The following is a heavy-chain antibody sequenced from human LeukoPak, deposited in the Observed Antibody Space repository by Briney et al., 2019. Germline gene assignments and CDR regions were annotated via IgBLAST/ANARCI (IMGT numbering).Heavy chain of an antibody. J-gene: IGHJ4*02. Sequence: KPSETLSFTCAVSGYSISSGYYWGWIRQPPGKGLEWIGSIYHSGSTYYNPSLKSRVTISVDTSKNQFSLKLSSVTAADTAVYYCASPVFLGYWGQGTLVTVSS. V-gene: IGHV4-38-2*01. CDR2: IYHSGST. D-gene: IGHD3-3*01. CDR3: ASPVFLGY. CDR1: GYSISSGYY.